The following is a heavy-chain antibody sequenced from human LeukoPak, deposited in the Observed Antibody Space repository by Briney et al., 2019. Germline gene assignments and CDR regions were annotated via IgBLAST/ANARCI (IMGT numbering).Heavy chain of an antibody. CDR1: GFMFGGYS. Sequence: GGSLRLSCAASGFMFGGYSMDWVRQAPGKGLEWVSYIKSSGDDTHYADSVKGRFTISRDNAKNFLYLQMNSLRVEDTAVYCCARGRQGYHFDYWGQGTLVTVSS. J-gene: IGHJ4*02. CDR3: ARGRQGYHFDY. CDR2: IKSSGDDT. V-gene: IGHV3-48*01. D-gene: IGHD5-18*01.